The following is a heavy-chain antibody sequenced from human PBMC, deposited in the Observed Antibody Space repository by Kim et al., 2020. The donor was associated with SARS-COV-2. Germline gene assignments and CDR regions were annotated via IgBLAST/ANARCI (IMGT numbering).Heavy chain of an antibody. CDR1: GFTVSSNY. CDR3: ARVTTMVRGVPLEGMDV. J-gene: IGHJ6*02. D-gene: IGHD3-10*01. V-gene: IGHV3-53*01. CDR2: IYSGGST. Sequence: GGSLRLSCAASGFTVSSNYMSWVRQAPGKGLEWVSVIYSGGSTYYADSVKGRFTISRDNSKNTLYLQMNSLRAEDTAVYYCARVTTMVRGVPLEGMDVWGQGTTVTVSS.